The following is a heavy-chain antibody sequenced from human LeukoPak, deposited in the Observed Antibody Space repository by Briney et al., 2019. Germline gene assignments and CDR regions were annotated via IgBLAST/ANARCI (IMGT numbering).Heavy chain of an antibody. CDR1: GFMFSDYG. V-gene: IGHV3-30*18. CDR2: ISNDGSII. D-gene: IGHD2-21*01. CDR3: AKDGPYCGGITCYFRYFDL. Sequence: GRSLRLPCAASGFMFSDYGMHWVRQAPGKGLEWVAVISNDGSIIYYADSVKGRFTISRDNSKNTLHLQMNSLRPDDTAVYYCAKDGPYCGGITCYFRYFDLWGRGTLVTVSS. J-gene: IGHJ2*01.